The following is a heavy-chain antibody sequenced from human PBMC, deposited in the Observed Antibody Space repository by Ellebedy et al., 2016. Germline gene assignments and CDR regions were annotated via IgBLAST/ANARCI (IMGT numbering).Heavy chain of an antibody. CDR2: IKQDGSEK. V-gene: IGHV3-7*01. J-gene: IGHJ6*03. CDR3: AREYCGGDCYYYYYYYMDV. D-gene: IGHD2-21*01. Sequence: GGSLRLSXAASGFTFSSYWMTWVRQAPGKGLEWVANIKQDGSEKYYVDSVKGRFTISRDNAKNSLYLQMNSLRAEDTAVYYCAREYCGGDCYYYYYYYMDVWGKGTTVTVS. CDR1: GFTFSSYW.